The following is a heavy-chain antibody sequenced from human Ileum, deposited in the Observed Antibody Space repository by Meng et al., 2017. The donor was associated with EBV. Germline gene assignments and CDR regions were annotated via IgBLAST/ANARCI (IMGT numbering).Heavy chain of an antibody. CDR1: GFTFSAYT. Sequence: VHLVESGGGLVKPGGSLRLSSTASGFTFSAYTMNWVRQAPGKGLEWVSSISGSSTYLYYAESLKGRFTISRDNAKNSLYLQMTSLRAEDTAVYYCTRGINNDFWGQGTLVTVSS. V-gene: IGHV3-21*01. CDR3: TRGINNDF. D-gene: IGHD2-21*01. J-gene: IGHJ4*02. CDR2: ISGSSTYL.